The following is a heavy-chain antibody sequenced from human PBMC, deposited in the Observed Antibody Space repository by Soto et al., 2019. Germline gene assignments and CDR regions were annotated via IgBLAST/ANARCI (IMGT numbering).Heavy chain of an antibody. D-gene: IGHD3-16*01. Sequence: TLSLTCSVFGGAIDSGVYSWSWIRQPPGKGLEWIGYIYHSGSTYYNPSLKSRVTISVDTSKNQFSLKLSSVTAADTAVYYCASKRGNYLDYWGRGALVTVSS. CDR2: IYHSGST. V-gene: IGHV4-30-2*01. CDR3: ASKRGNYLDY. CDR1: GGAIDSGVYS. J-gene: IGHJ4*02.